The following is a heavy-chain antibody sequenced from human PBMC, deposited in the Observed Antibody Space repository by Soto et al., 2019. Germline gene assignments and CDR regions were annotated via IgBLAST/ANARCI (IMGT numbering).Heavy chain of an antibody. CDR1: GFTFGDYA. CDR2: IRSKAYGGTT. J-gene: IGHJ4*02. V-gene: IGHV3-49*04. CDR3: TTRNLGGFGELPYDY. Sequence: SLRLSCTASGFTFGDYAMSWVRQAPGKGLEWVGFIRSKAYGGTTEYAASVKGRFTISRDDSKSIAYLQMNSLKTEDTAVYYCTTRNLGGFGELPYDYWGQGTLVTVS. D-gene: IGHD3-10*01.